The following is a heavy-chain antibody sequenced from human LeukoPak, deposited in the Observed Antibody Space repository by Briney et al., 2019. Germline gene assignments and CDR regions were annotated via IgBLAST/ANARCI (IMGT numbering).Heavy chain of an antibody. D-gene: IGHD6-13*01. J-gene: IGHJ4*02. CDR3: TRDREEQPTYDY. Sequence: GGSLRLSCAVPGFTFSSFAMSWVRQAPGKGLEWVSDIRGSGGTTSYADSVKGRFTISRDISRNTLYLQMNSLRAEDTAVYYCTRDREEQPTYDYWGQGTLVTVSS. CDR2: IRGSGGTT. CDR1: GFTFSSFA. V-gene: IGHV3-23*01.